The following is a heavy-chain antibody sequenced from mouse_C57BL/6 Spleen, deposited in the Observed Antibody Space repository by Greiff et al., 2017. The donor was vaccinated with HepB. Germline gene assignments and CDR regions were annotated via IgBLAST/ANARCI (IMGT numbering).Heavy chain of an antibody. CDR3: ARESYYYGSSYRDAMDY. Sequence: VQLKESGPELVKPGASVKISCKASGYSFTGYYMHWVKQSHGNILDWIGYIYPYNGVSSYNQKFKGKATLTVDKSSSTAYMELRSLTSEDSAVYYCARESYYYGSSYRDAMDYWGQGTSVTVSS. V-gene: IGHV1-31*01. D-gene: IGHD1-1*01. J-gene: IGHJ4*01. CDR1: GYSFTGYY. CDR2: IYPYNGVS.